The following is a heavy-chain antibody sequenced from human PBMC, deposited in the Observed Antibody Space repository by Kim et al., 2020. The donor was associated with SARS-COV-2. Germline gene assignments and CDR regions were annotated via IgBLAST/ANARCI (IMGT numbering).Heavy chain of an antibody. J-gene: IGHJ4*02. CDR1: GGSISSGGYY. Sequence: SETLSLTCTVSGGSISSGGYYWSWIRQHPGKGLEWIGCVYYSGSTYYNPSLKSRVTISVDTSKNQFSLKLSSVTAADTAVYYCARVSLGSGGVFDYWGQGTLFTVSS. CDR3: ARVSLGSGGVFDY. D-gene: IGHD3-10*01. CDR2: VYYSGST. V-gene: IGHV4-31*03.